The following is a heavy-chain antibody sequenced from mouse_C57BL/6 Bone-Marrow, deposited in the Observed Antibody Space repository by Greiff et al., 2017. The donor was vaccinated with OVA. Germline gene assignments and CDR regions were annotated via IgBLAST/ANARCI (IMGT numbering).Heavy chain of an antibody. D-gene: IGHD4-1*01. CDR2: INPSTGGT. V-gene: IGHV1-42*01. CDR3: ARGGTSPFAY. J-gene: IGHJ3*01. Sequence: VQLQQSGPELVKPGASVKISCKASGYSFTGYYMNWVKQSPEKSLEWIGEINPSTGGTTYNQKFKATATLTVDKSSSTAYMQLKSLTSEDSADYYCARGGTSPFAYWGQGTLVTVSA. CDR1: GYSFTGYY.